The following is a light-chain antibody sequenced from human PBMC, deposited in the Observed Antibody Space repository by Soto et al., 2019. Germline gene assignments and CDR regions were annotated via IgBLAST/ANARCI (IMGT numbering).Light chain of an antibody. CDR3: QEYNTFSWT. J-gene: IGKJ1*01. V-gene: IGKV1-5*03. CDR2: RAS. Sequence: DIQMTQSPSTLSASVGDRVTITCRASQNISNWLAWYQHKPGKAPNLLIYRASSLETGVPSRFSGSGSGTGFTLTISSLQPDDVATYFCQEYNTFSWTLGQGTKVEIK. CDR1: QNISNW.